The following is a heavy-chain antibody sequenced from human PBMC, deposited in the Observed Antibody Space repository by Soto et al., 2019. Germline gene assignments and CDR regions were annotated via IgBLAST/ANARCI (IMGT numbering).Heavy chain of an antibody. J-gene: IGHJ4*02. Sequence: SETLSLTCAVYGGSFSGYYWSWIRQPPGKGLEWIGEINHSGSTNYNPSLKSRVTISVDTSKNQFSLKLSSVTAADTAVYYCARRAEDIVATTLDYWGQGTLVTVSS. V-gene: IGHV4-34*01. CDR3: ARRAEDIVATTLDY. D-gene: IGHD5-12*01. CDR2: INHSGST. CDR1: GGSFSGYY.